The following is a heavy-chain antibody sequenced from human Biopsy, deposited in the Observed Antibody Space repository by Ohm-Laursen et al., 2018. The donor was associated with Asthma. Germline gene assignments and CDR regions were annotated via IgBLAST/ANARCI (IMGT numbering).Heavy chain of an antibody. D-gene: IGHD3-22*01. V-gene: IGHV4-31*02. CDR1: YGSITSGGYY. CDR3: ARAQDYYDSRGYYGSFDY. Sequence: SQTLSLTWTVSYGSITSGGYYWTWIRQHPGKGLEWIGFIYYSGSTYYNPSLKSRVSISIDTSKNQFSLKLSSVTAADTAVYYCARAQDYYDSRGYYGSFDYWGQGTLVTVSS. J-gene: IGHJ4*02. CDR2: IYYSGST.